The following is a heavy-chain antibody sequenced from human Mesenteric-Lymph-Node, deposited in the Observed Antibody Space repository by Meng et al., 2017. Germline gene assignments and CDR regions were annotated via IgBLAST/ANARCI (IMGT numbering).Heavy chain of an antibody. V-gene: IGHV3-23*01. CDR1: GFTFSSYA. D-gene: IGHD3-10*01. CDR3: ARDFYRPPSGSYPEGANI. CDR2: ISGSGGST. J-gene: IGHJ3*02. Sequence: GGSLRLSCAASGFTFSSYAMSWVRQAPGKGLEWVSAISGSGGSTYYADSVKGRFTISRDNSKNTLYLQMNSLRAEDTAVYYCARDFYRPPSGSYPEGANIWGQGKMVT.